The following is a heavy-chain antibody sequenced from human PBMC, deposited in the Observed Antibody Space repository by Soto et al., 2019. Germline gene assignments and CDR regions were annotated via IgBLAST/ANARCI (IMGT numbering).Heavy chain of an antibody. Sequence: QVQLQESGPGLVKPSETLSLTCTVSGASISGDYWSWDRQPPGKGLEWIAWISYSGSTNYNPSFESRVTISVDTSKKQFSLNLSSVTAADTAVEYCARGGASSRYFDYWGQGILVTVSS. V-gene: IGHV4-59*01. CDR2: ISYSGST. CDR1: GASISGDY. J-gene: IGHJ4*02. CDR3: ARGGASSRYFDY.